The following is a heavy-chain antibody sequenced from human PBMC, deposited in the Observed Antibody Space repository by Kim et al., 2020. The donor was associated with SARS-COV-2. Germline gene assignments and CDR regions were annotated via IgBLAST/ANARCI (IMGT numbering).Heavy chain of an antibody. V-gene: IGHV3-23*01. CDR1: GFTFSTYA. CDR3: VKLCSVSGFYDY. J-gene: IGHJ4*02. D-gene: IGHD6-19*01. CDR2: ISTIKT. Sequence: GGSLRLSCAASGFTFSTYAMSWVRQAPGKGLEWVSVISTIKTFYADSVKGRFTISRDDSKNTLYLQMNSLRAEDTAVYYCVKLCSVSGFYDYWGQGTLVT.